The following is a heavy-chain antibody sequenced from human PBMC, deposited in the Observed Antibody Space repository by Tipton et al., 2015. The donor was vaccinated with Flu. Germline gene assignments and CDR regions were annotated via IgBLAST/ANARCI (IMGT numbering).Heavy chain of an antibody. CDR1: GFTVSSNY. CDR3: ARDARIGSGWYDAFDI. J-gene: IGHJ3*02. CDR2: IYSGGST. Sequence: QLVQSGGGLIRPGGSLRLSCAASGFTVSSNYMSWVRQAPGKGLEWVSVIYSGGSTYYADSVKGRFTISRDNSKNTLYLQINSLRTEDTAVYYCARDARIGSGWYDAFDIWGQGTMVTVSS. D-gene: IGHD6-19*01. V-gene: IGHV3-53*01.